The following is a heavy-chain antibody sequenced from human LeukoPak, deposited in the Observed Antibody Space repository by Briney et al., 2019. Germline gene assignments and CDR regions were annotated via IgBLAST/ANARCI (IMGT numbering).Heavy chain of an antibody. Sequence: GGSLRLSCAASGFTFSSYSMNWVRQAPGKGLEWVSSIISSGSAIYYADSVKGRFTISRDNAKNSLFLQMNTLRAEDTAVYYCARDANYLADFWGQGTLVTVSS. D-gene: IGHD4/OR15-4a*01. V-gene: IGHV3-21*01. CDR2: IISSGSAI. CDR3: ARDANYLADF. CDR1: GFTFSSYS. J-gene: IGHJ4*02.